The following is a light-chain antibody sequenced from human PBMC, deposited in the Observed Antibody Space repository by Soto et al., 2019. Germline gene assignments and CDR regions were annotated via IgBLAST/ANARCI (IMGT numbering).Light chain of an antibody. CDR1: QSVSSY. V-gene: IGKV3-11*01. J-gene: IGKJ1*01. Sequence: EIVLTQSPATLSLSPGARATLSCRASQSVSSYLAWYQQKPGQAPRLLIYDASSRATGIPARFSGSGSGTDFTLTISSLEPEDFAVYYCQQRSNWPPTWTFGQGTKVEIK. CDR3: QQRSNWPPTWT. CDR2: DAS.